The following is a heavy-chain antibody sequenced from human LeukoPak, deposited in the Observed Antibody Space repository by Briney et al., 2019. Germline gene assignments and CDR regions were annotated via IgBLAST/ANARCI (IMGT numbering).Heavy chain of an antibody. CDR3: ASRRPGSYPEFDY. Sequence: PGGSLRLSSAASGFTVSSNYMSWVRQAPGKGLEWVSVIYSGGSTYYADSVKGRFTISRDNSKNTLYLQMNSLRAEDTAVYYCASRRPGSYPEFDYWGQGTLVTVSS. J-gene: IGHJ4*02. V-gene: IGHV3-53*01. CDR2: IYSGGST. D-gene: IGHD3-10*01. CDR1: GFTVSSNY.